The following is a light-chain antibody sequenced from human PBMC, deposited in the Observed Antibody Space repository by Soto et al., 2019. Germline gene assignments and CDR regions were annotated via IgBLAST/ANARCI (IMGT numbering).Light chain of an antibody. CDR1: SSDVGGYNY. J-gene: IGLJ1*01. Sequence: QSALTQPASVSGSRGQSITISCTGTSSDVGGYNYVSWYQQHPGKAPKLMIYDVSNRPSGVSNRFSGSKSGNTASLTISGLQAEDEADYYCSSYTSSSFYVFGTGTKVTVL. CDR2: DVS. V-gene: IGLV2-14*01. CDR3: SSYTSSSFYV.